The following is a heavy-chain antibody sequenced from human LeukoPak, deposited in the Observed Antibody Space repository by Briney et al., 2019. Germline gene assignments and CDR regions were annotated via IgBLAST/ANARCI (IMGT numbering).Heavy chain of an antibody. J-gene: IGHJ4*02. CDR2: IYPGDSDT. CDR1: GYSFTSYW. V-gene: IGHV5-51*01. D-gene: IGHD5-18*01. CDR3: ARHRPRGGHSYGQPLSIDY. Sequence: GESLKISCKGSGYSFTSYWIGWVRQMPGKGLEWMGIIYPGDSDTRYSPSFQGQVTISADKSISTAYLQWSSLKASDTAMYYCARHRPRGGHSYGQPLSIDYWGQGTLVTVSS.